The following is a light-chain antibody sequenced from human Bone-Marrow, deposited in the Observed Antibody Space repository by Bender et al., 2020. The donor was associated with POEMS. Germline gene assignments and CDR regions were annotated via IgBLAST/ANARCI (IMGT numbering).Light chain of an antibody. V-gene: IGLV1-47*01. J-gene: IGLJ7*01. Sequence: QSVLTQPPSASGTPGQRVTISCSGDSSNIGSDYVYWFQQSPGTAPKLLIYKNSLRPSGVPDRFSGSKSGSSASLAISGLRSEDEADYFCAAWDDRLSAAVFGGGTQLTVL. CDR2: KNS. CDR3: AAWDDRLSAAV. CDR1: SSNIGSDY.